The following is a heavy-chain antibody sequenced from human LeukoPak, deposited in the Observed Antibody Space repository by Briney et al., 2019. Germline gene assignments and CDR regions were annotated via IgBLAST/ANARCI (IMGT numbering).Heavy chain of an antibody. CDR2: IIPIFGTA. Sequence: SVKVSCKVSGGTFSNYVISWERQAPGQGLEWMGGIIPIFGTANYAQKFQGRVTITTDESTSTAYMELSSLRSEDTAVYYCASLHYSSGWYFDYWGQGTLVTVSS. CDR1: GGTFSNYV. V-gene: IGHV1-69*05. J-gene: IGHJ4*02. CDR3: ASLHYSSGWYFDY. D-gene: IGHD6-19*01.